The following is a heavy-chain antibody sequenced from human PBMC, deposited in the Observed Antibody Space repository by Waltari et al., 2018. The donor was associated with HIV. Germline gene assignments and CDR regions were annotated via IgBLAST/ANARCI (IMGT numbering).Heavy chain of an antibody. CDR2: MKPNRGGT. D-gene: IGHD6-13*01. CDR3: ARSVRAAGFFYYYGMDV. J-gene: IGHJ6*02. CDR1: GYTFTGYY. Sequence: QVQLVQSGAEVKKPGASVKVSCKASGYTFTGYYMHWVRRAPGQGLEWMGWMKPNRGGTNYAQKLQGRVTMTRDTSISTAYMELSRLRSDDTAVYYCARSVRAAGFFYYYGMDVWGQGTTVTVSS. V-gene: IGHV1-2*02.